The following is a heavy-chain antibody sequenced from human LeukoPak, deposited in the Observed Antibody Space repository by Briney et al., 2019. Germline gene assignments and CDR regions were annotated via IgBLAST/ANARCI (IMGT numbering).Heavy chain of an antibody. J-gene: IGHJ4*02. V-gene: IGHV5-51*01. CDR2: IYPGDSDT. CDR1: GYNFTTYW. CDR3: ARGHYFDY. Sequence: GESLKIPCKGSGYNFTTYWIGWVRQMPGKGLEWMGIIYPGDSDTRYSPSFQGQVTISADKSITTAYLQWSTLKASDTAMYCCARGHYFDYWGQGTLVTVSS.